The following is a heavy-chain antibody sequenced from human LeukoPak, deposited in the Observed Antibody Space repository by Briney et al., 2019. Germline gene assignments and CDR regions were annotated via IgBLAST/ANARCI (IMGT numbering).Heavy chain of an antibody. D-gene: IGHD6-6*01. V-gene: IGHV3-74*01. CDR1: GFTFSSYR. CDR2: INSDGSSA. J-gene: IGHJ4*02. CDR3: VRDKFGTLIYGSSCFDS. Sequence: GGSLRLSCAASGFTFSSYRMHWVRQAPGKGLVWVSRINSDGSSAIYADSVKGRFTFSRDNAKNTLYLQMNSLRAEDTAVYYCVRDKFGTLIYGSSCFDSWGQGTLVIVSS.